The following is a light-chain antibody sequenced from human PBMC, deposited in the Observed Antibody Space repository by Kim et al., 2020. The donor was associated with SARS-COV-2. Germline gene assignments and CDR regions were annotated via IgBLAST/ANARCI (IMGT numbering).Light chain of an antibody. CDR3: SSYAASNNVL. CDR1: SRAVGAYNL. J-gene: IGLJ2*01. CDR2: ELS. V-gene: IGLV2-8*01. Sequence: GQSPTISRTGTSRAVGAYNLISSYLQHPGKAPKLVIYELSKRPSGVPDLFSGSKSGNPASLSVSGLQAEDEADYYCSSYAASNNVLFGGGT.